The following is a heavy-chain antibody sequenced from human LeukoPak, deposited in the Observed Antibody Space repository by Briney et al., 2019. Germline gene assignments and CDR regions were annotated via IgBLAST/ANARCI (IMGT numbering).Heavy chain of an antibody. D-gene: IGHD3-3*01. V-gene: IGHV1-2*02. J-gene: IGHJ4*02. CDR1: GYTFTGYY. CDR2: INPNSGGT. Sequence: ASVKVSCKASGYTFTGYYMHWVRQAPGQGLEWMGWINPNSGGTNYAHKFQGRVTMTRDTSISTAYMELSRLRSDDTAVYYCAREAIFGVVREYYFDYWGQGTLVTVS. CDR3: AREAIFGVVREYYFDY.